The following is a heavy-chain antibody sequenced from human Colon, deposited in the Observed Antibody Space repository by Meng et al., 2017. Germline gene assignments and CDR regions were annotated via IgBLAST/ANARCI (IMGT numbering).Heavy chain of an antibody. CDR1: GYTFINYA. V-gene: IGHV7-4-1*02. CDR2: INTHTGNP. CDR3: ARGGPYPDSSGFHWYFDL. Sequence: QGHLATSGFGLKKPGASGQVSCKASGYTFINYAINWVRQAPGQGLEWMGWINTHTGNPTYGQGFTGRFVLSSDTSVSTANLQISSLKAEDTAVYYCARGGPYPDSSGFHWYFDLWGRGTLVTVSS. D-gene: IGHD3-22*01. J-gene: IGHJ2*01.